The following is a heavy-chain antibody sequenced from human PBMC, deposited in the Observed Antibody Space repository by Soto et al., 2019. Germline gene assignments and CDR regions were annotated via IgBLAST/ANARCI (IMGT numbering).Heavy chain of an antibody. Sequence: WGSLRLSCAASGFTFTRYSINFFRHSPVKGLEWVSSISSTTNYIYYGDSMKGRFTISRDNAKNSLYPEMNSLRAEDTAVYYCARESEDLTSNFDYWGQGTLVTVSS. V-gene: IGHV3-21*06. CDR2: ISSTTNYI. J-gene: IGHJ4*02. CDR3: ARESEDLTSNFDY. CDR1: GFTFTRYS.